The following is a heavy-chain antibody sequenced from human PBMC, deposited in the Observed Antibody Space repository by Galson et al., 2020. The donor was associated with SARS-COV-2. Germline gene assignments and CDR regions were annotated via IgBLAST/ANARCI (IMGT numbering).Heavy chain of an antibody. J-gene: IGHJ4*02. Sequence: GGSLRLSCAASGFTFSSYAMSWVRQAPGKGLEWVSAISGSGGSTYYADSVKGRFTISRDNSKNTLYLQMNSLRAEDTAVYYCAKRRGYSSGWPCFDYGGQGTLVTVSS. D-gene: IGHD6-19*01. V-gene: IGHV3-23*01. CDR1: GFTFSSYA. CDR2: ISGSGGST. CDR3: AKRRGYSSGWPCFDY.